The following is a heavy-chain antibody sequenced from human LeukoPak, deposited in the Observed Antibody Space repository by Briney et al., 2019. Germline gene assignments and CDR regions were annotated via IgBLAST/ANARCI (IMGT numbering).Heavy chain of an antibody. Sequence: PSETLSLTCTVSGGSISSHYWSWIRQPAGKGLEWIGRIYISGSTYYNPSLKSRVTMSVDTSKSQFSLKLSSVSAADTAVYYCARGDVVYSNYYFDYWGQGTLVTVSS. CDR2: IYISGST. CDR3: ARGDVVYSNYYFDY. CDR1: GGSISSHY. J-gene: IGHJ4*02. V-gene: IGHV4-4*07. D-gene: IGHD4-4*01.